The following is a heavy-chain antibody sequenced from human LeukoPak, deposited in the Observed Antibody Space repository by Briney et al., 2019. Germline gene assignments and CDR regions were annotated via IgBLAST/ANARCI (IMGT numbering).Heavy chain of an antibody. D-gene: IGHD5-18*01. Sequence: SETLSLTCTVSGGSISSYYWSWIRQSPGEGLEWIGYIHYRGSTNYNPSLKSRVTISVDTSKNQFSLKLSSLTAADTAVYYRARSVLGYSYGLHIDYWGQGTLVTVSS. V-gene: IGHV4-59*01. J-gene: IGHJ4*02. CDR1: GGSISSYY. CDR2: IHYRGST. CDR3: ARSVLGYSYGLHIDY.